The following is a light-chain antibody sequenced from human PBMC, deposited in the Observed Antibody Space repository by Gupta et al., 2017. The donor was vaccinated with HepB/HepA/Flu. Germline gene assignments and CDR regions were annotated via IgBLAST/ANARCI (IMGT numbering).Light chain of an antibody. V-gene: IGKV3-20*01. CDR1: QSISNSY. J-gene: IGKJ2*01. Sequence: EIVLTQSPGTLSLSPGERATLSCRASQSISNSYLAWYQQKPGQAPRLLIYAASSRATGIPQRFSGRGSGTDYTLTISRLEPEDLAVYYCQHYDNSPMYTFGQGTKLEIK. CDR2: AAS. CDR3: QHYDNSPMYT.